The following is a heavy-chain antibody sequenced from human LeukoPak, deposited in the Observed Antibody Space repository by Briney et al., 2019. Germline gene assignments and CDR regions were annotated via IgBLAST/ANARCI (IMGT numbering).Heavy chain of an antibody. D-gene: IGHD6-6*01. CDR3: ARIGYSSSSQDY. CDR2: IKQDGSEK. CDR1: GFMFRNYW. J-gene: IGHJ4*02. V-gene: IGHV3-7*01. Sequence: PGGSLRLSCAASGFMFRNYWMSWVRQAPGKGLEWVANIKQDGSEKYYVDSVKGRFTISRDNAKNSLYLQMNSLRVEDTAVYYCARIGYSSSSQDYWGQGTLITVSS.